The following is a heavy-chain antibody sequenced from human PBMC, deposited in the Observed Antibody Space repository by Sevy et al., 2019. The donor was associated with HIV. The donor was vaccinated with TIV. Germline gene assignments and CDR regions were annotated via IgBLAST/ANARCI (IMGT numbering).Heavy chain of an antibody. CDR1: GFTFSNYA. J-gene: IGHJ4*02. Sequence: GGSLRLSCAATGFTFSNYAMHWVRQAPGKGMEWVAIIWSDGAYQYHGDSVKGRFTISRDNSKKKLYLQMNNVRVEDTAVYYCARGGYYYDNAAYYALDSWGQGTLVTVSS. V-gene: IGHV3-33*01. CDR3: ARGGYYYDNAAYYALDS. CDR2: IWSDGAYQ. D-gene: IGHD3-22*01.